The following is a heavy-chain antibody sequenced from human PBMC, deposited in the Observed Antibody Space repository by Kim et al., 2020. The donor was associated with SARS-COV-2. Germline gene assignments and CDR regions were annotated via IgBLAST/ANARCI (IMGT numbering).Heavy chain of an antibody. CDR3: ARDSRGSGSLNWFDP. D-gene: IGHD3-10*01. J-gene: IGHJ5*02. V-gene: IGHV3-21*01. Sequence: DSVKGRFTISRDNAKNSLYLQMNSLRAEDTAVYYCARDSRGSGSLNWFDPWGQGTLVTVSS.